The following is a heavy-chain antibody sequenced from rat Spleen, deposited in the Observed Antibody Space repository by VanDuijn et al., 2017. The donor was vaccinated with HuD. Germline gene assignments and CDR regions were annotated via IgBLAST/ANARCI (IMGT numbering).Heavy chain of an antibody. J-gene: IGHJ3*01. Sequence: EVQLVESDGGLVQPGRSLKLSCAASGFTFSDYYMAWVRQAPTKGLEWVATISYDGSSTYYRDSVKGRFTISRDNAKSTLYLQMDSLRSEDTATYYCARHGGYLNWFAYWGQGTLVTVSS. D-gene: IGHD1-11*01. CDR3: ARHGGYLNWFAY. CDR1: GFTFSDYY. CDR2: ISYDGSST. V-gene: IGHV5-29*01.